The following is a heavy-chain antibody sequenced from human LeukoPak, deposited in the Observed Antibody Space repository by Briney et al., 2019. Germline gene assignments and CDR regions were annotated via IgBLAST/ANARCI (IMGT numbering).Heavy chain of an antibody. CDR1: GYTFTNYG. CDR3: ARDKAITTEVTQHFQH. CDR2: ISAYNGYT. V-gene: IGHV1-18*01. J-gene: IGHJ1*01. D-gene: IGHD4-23*01. Sequence: ASVKVSCKASGYTFTNYGISWVRQAPGQGLEWMGWISAYNGYTDYAQKLQFRVTMATDTSTSTAYMELRSLRSDDTAVYYCARDKAITTEVTQHFQHWGQGTLVTVSS.